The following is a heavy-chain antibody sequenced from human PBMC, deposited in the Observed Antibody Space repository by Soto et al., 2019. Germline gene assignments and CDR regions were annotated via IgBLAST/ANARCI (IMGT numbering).Heavy chain of an antibody. Sequence: PGESLXISCKGSGYXFTSYWIGWVPQMPGKGLEWMGIIYPGDSDTRYSPSFQGQVTISADKSISTAYLQWSSLKASDTAMYYCARPREAGKNYYGVDVWGQGTTVTVSS. J-gene: IGHJ6*02. CDR1: GYXFTSYW. D-gene: IGHD6-19*01. V-gene: IGHV5-51*01. CDR2: IYPGDSDT. CDR3: ARPREAGKNYYGVDV.